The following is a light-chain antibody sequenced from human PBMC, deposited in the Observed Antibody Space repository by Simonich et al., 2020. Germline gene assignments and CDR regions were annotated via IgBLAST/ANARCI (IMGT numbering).Light chain of an antibody. CDR2: WAS. J-gene: IGKJ1*01. CDR1: QSVLYSSNNKNY. V-gene: IGKV4-1*01. CDR3: QQYYSTPWT. Sequence: DIVMTQSPDSLAVSLGERATINCKSSQSVLYSSNNKNYLAWYQQKPGQPPKLLIYWASTRESGGPDRFSGSGSGTDFTLTISSLQAEDVAVYYCQQYYSTPWTFGQVTKVEIK.